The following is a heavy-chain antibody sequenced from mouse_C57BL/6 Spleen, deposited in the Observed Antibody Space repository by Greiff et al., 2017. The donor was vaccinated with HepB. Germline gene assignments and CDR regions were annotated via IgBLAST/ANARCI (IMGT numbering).Heavy chain of an antibody. V-gene: IGHV1-85*01. J-gene: IGHJ1*03. CDR2: IYPRDGST. CDR1: GYTFTSYD. CDR3: APAHYYGSSYRYVDV. D-gene: IGHD1-1*01. Sequence: QVQLQQSGPELVKPGASVKLSCKASGYTFTSYDINWVKQRPGQGLEWIGWIYPRDGSTKYNEKFKGKATLTVDTSSSTAYMELHSLTSEDSAVYFCAPAHYYGSSYRYVDVWGTGTTVTVSS.